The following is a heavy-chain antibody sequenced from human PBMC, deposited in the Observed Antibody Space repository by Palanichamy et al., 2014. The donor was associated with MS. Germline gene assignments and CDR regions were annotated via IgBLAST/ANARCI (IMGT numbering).Heavy chain of an antibody. CDR3: ARDFWVGDYNSFDP. J-gene: IGHJ5*02. V-gene: IGHV1-3*01. CDR2: INAGNGNT. CDR1: GYTFTSYA. Sequence: QVQLVQSGAEVKKPGASVKVSCKASGYTFTSYAMHWVRQAPGQRLEWMGWINAGNGNTKYSQKFQGRVSITRDTSASTAYMELSSLRSEDTAVYYCARDFWVGDYNSFDPWGQGTLVTVSS. D-gene: IGHD2-21*02.